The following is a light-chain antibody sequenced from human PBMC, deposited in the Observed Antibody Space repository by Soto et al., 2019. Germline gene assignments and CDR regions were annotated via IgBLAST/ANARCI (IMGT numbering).Light chain of an antibody. Sequence: ETVLTQSPATLSLSPGERATLSCRASQTIRNNYLAWYRQTPGQAPRLLIYGASNRATGIADRLSGSGSGTDFTLIISRLEPEDFALYYCQQYGSSPWTFGQGTKLEIK. CDR2: GAS. CDR1: QTIRNNY. J-gene: IGKJ1*01. V-gene: IGKV3-20*01. CDR3: QQYGSSPWT.